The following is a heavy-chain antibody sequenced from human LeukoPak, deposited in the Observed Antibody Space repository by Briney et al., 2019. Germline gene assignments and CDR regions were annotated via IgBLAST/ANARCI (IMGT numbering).Heavy chain of an antibody. CDR2: IYYSGST. D-gene: IGHD6-13*01. V-gene: IGHV4-39*07. CDR1: GGSISSSSYY. J-gene: IGHJ5*02. Sequence: SETLSLTCTVSGGSISSSSYYWGWIRQPPGKGLEWIGSIYYSGSTNYNPSLKSRVTISVDTSKNQFSLKLSSVTAADTAVYYCARGGFVAAADYNWFDPWGQGTLVTVSS. CDR3: ARGGFVAAADYNWFDP.